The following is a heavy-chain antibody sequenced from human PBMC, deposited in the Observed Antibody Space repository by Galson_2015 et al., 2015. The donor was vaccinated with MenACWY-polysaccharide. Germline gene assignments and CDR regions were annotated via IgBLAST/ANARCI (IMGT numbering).Heavy chain of an antibody. CDR2: IYYSGST. D-gene: IGHD3-10*01. J-gene: IGHJ4*02. Sequence: LSLTCTVSGGSISSYYWSWIRQPPGKGLEWIGYIYYSGSTNYNPSLKSRVTISVDTSKNQFSLKLSSVTAADTAVYYCARGRFGELTDDYWGQGTLVTVSS. CDR1: GGSISSYY. V-gene: IGHV4-59*08. CDR3: ARGRFGELTDDY.